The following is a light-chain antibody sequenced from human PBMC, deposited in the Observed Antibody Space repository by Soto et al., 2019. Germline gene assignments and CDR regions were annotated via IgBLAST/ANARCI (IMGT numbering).Light chain of an antibody. CDR1: KSNIGSNT. V-gene: IGLV1-44*01. CDR3: AAWDDSRSGSWV. J-gene: IGLJ3*02. CDR2: GDN. Sequence: QAVLTQPPSSSGTPGQRVTISCSGSKSNIGSNTVNWYQQLPGKAPKLLIYGDNQRPAGVPDRYTGSKSGTSASLAISGRQSEEEAHYYCAAWDDSRSGSWVFGGGTKLTVL.